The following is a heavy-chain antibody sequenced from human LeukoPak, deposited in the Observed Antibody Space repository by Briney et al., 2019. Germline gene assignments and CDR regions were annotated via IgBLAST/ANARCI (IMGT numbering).Heavy chain of an antibody. V-gene: IGHV1-18*01. Sequence: ASVKVSCKASGYKFTNYGISWVRQAPGQGLEWMGWISPYNANTNYAQNLQGRVTMTTDTSTSTAYMELRSLRSDDTAIYFCARDNDYYYGSGSYSPQFDPWGQGTPVTVSS. CDR2: ISPYNANT. D-gene: IGHD3-10*01. J-gene: IGHJ5*02. CDR1: GYKFTNYG. CDR3: ARDNDYYYGSGSYSPQFDP.